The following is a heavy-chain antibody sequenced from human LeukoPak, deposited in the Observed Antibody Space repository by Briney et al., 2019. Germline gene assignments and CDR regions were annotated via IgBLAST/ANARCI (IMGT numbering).Heavy chain of an antibody. CDR1: GYSVSSGYY. V-gene: IGHV4-38-2*02. J-gene: IGHJ4*02. CDR3: AREDYYDSSGYYLDC. Sequence: SETLSLTCTVSGYSVSSGYYWGWIRQSPGKGLEWIGSIYHSGSTYYGPSLRSRITISVDTSKNQFSLKLSSVTAADTAVYYCAREDYYDSSGYYLDCWGQGTLVTVSS. CDR2: IYHSGST. D-gene: IGHD3-22*01.